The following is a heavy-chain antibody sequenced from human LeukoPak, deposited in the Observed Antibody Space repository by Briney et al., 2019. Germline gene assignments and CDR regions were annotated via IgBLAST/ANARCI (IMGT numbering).Heavy chain of an antibody. Sequence: GGPLRLSCTASGFTFRTYWMSWVRQAPGQGLEWVANMKQDGSEKHYVDSVKGRFTISRDNAKNSLYLQMDSLRAEETAVYYCAREQKESGGFDYWGQGTLVTVSS. D-gene: IGHD1-26*01. CDR2: MKQDGSEK. CDR1: GFTFRTYW. V-gene: IGHV3-7*01. J-gene: IGHJ4*02. CDR3: AREQKESGGFDY.